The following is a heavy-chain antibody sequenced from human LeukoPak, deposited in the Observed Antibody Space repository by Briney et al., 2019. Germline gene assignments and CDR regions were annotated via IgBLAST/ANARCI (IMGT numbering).Heavy chain of an antibody. V-gene: IGHV3-7*01. CDR3: ARGGAY. J-gene: IGHJ4*02. CDR1: GFTFSSYW. Sequence: GGSLRLSCAASGFTFSSYWVSWVRQAPGKGLEWVANIKQDGSEKYYVDSVKGRFTISRDNAKNSLYLQMNSLRAEDTAVYYCARGGAYWGQGNLVTVSS. CDR2: IKQDGSEK.